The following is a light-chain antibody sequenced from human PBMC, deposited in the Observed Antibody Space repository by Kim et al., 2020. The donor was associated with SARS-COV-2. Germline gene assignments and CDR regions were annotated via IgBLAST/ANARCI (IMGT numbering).Light chain of an antibody. CDR1: SPNRGGNA. V-gene: IGLV1-44*01. Sequence: GMCDPTSSLGRSPNRGGNAVNVYQKLPETAPKRPVYSNIQRPSGVPGRFSGSKSGTSASLAISGLQSEDEADYYCAAWDDSLNGVVFGGGTQLTVL. J-gene: IGLJ2*01. CDR2: SNI. CDR3: AAWDDSLNGVV.